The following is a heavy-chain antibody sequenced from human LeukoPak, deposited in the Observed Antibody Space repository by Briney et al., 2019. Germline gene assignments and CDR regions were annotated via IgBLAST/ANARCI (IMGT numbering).Heavy chain of an antibody. V-gene: IGHV4-59*01. D-gene: IGHD1-1*01. Sequence: PSETLSITCTVSGGSISGFYWSWIRQPPGKGLEWIGYIYYSGKINYNPSLKSLFTISVDTSKNQFSLKLSSVTAADTAVYYCARGNWYFDYWGQGTLVTVSS. J-gene: IGHJ4*02. CDR2: IYYSGKI. CDR1: GGSISGFY. CDR3: ARGNWYFDY.